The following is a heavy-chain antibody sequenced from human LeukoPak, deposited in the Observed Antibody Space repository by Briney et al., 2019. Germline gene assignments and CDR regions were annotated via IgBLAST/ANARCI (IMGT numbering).Heavy chain of an antibody. D-gene: IGHD3-22*01. CDR3: ARARGGYYLFDY. CDR2: IYSGGST. Sequence: GGSLRLSCAASGFTVSTNYMSWVRQAPGKGLEWVSSIYSGGSTYYADSVKGRFTISRDNSKNTLYLQMNSLRAEDTAMYYCARARGGYYLFDYWGQGTLVTVSS. J-gene: IGHJ4*02. V-gene: IGHV3-53*01. CDR1: GFTVSTNY.